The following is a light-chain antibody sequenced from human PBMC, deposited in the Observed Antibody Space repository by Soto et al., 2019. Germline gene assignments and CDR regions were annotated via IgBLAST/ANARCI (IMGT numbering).Light chain of an antibody. CDR2: DVS. CDR3: QQYDNLPRT. J-gene: IGKJ2*01. Sequence: DIHLSQSPSSLSASVGDRVTITCQASQDISDHLNWYQQKPGKAPRLLIYDVSNLQTGIPSRFSGSGSGTDFTFTISGLQPEDFATYYCQQYDNLPRTFGQGTKMDI. V-gene: IGKV1-33*01. CDR1: QDISDH.